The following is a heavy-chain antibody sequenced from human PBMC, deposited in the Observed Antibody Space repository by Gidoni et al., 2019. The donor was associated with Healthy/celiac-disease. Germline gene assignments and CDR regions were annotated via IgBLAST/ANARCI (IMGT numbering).Heavy chain of an antibody. J-gene: IGHJ6*02. CDR1: GFPFSSYS. D-gene: IGHD2-15*01. CDR3: ARGGELSSLYYYYGMDV. Sequence: EVQLVESGGGLVTPGGSLRLSCAASGFPFSSYSMNWVRQAPGKGLEGVSYISSSSSYIYYADSVKGRFTISRDNAKNSLYLQMNSLRAEDTAVYYCARGGELSSLYYYYGMDVWGQGTTVTVSS. V-gene: IGHV3-21*01. CDR2: ISSSSSYI.